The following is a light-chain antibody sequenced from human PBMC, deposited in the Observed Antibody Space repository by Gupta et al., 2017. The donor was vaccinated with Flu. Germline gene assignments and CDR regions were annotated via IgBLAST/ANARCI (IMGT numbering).Light chain of an antibody. CDR2: AAS. CDR1: QGISSY. V-gene: IGKV1-9*01. CDR3: QHRNSSPFT. J-gene: IGKJ3*01. Sequence: IQLTQSPSFLSASVGDRVTITFRASQGISSYLAWYQQKAGKAPKLLIYAASTGRSGVPSRFSGSGCGTEFTLTISSRQPEDFANDYCQHRNSSPFTFGHGTXVDIK.